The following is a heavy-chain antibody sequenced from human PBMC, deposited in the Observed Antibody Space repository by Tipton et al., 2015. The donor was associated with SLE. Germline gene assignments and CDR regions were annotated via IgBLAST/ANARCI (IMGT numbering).Heavy chain of an antibody. CDR2: INHSGST. CDR1: GGSFSGYY. J-gene: IGHJ4*02. CDR3: ARLGVGDYFDY. V-gene: IGHV4-34*01. Sequence: TLSLTCAVYGGSFSGYYWSWIRQPPGKGLEWIGEINHSGSTNYNPSLKSRVTISVDTSKNQFSLKLSSVTAADTAVYYCARLGVGDYFDYWGQGTLVTVSS. D-gene: IGHD2-8*01.